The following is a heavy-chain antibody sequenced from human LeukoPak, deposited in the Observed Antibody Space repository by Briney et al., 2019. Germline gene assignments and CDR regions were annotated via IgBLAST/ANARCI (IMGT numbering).Heavy chain of an antibody. D-gene: IGHD3-10*01. Sequence: ASVKVSCKASGGTFSSYAISWVRQAPGQGLEWMGRIIPILGIANYAQKLQGRVTMTTDTSTSTAYMELRSLRSDDTAVYYCARDRVTMVRGVRYYYGMDVWGQGTTVTVSS. CDR1: GGTFSSYA. CDR3: ARDRVTMVRGVRYYYGMDV. CDR2: IIPILGIA. V-gene: IGHV1-69*04. J-gene: IGHJ6*02.